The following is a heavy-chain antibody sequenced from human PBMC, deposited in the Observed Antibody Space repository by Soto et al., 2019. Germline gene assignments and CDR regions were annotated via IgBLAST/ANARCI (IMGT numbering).Heavy chain of an antibody. CDR1: GFTFSSYG. CDR3: AQQAGNYYYYGMDV. D-gene: IGHD6-13*01. V-gene: IGHV3-30*03. J-gene: IGHJ6*02. CDR2: ISYDGSNK. Sequence: ESGGGVVQPGRSLRLSCAASGFTFSSYGMHWVRQAPGKGLEWVAVISYDGSNKYYADSVKGRFTISRDNSKNTLYLQMNSLRAEDTAVYYCAQQAGNYYYYGMDVWGQGTTVTVSS.